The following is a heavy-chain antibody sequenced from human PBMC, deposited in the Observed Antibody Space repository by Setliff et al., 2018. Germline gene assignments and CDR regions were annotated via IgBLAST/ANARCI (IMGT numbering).Heavy chain of an antibody. CDR1: GFTFTSSA. Sequence: SVKVSCKASGFTFTSSAMQWVRQARGQRLEWIGWIVVGSGNTNYAQKFQERVTITRDMSTSTAYMELSSLRSEDTAVYYCAAGINSGTSGSYTGHLWGQGTLVTVSS. CDR3: AAGINSGTSGSYTGHL. D-gene: IGHD1-26*01. J-gene: IGHJ5*02. CDR2: IVVGSGNT. V-gene: IGHV1-58*02.